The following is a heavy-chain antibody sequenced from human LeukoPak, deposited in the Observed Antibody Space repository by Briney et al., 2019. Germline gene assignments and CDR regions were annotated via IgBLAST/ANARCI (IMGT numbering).Heavy chain of an antibody. CDR2: IRYDGSNK. D-gene: IGHD6-13*01. V-gene: IGHV3-30*02. Sequence: QSGGSLRLSCAASGFTFNSYGMHWVRQAPGKGLEWVAFIRYDGSNKYYADSVKGRFTISRDNSKNTLYLQMNSLRAEDTAVYYCAKDPPQPRSSWFDYWGQGTLVTVSS. CDR1: GFTFNSYG. CDR3: AKDPPQPRSSWFDY. J-gene: IGHJ4*02.